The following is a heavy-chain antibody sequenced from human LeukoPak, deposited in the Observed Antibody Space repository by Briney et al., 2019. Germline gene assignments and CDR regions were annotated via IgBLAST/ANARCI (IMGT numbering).Heavy chain of an antibody. J-gene: IGHJ4*02. CDR1: GFTFSSYV. D-gene: IGHD2-21*01. CDR2: ITDSGGST. CDR3: AKGPNGGDYYFDY. V-gene: IGHV3-23*01. Sequence: PGGSLRLSCAASGFTFSSYVMSWVRQAPRKGLEWVSTITDSGGSTDYADSVKGRFTISRDNSKNTLYLQMNSLRAEDTAVYYCAKGPNGGDYYFDYWGQGTLVTVSS.